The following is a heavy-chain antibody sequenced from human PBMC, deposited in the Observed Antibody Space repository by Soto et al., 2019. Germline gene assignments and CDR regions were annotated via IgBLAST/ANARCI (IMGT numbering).Heavy chain of an antibody. J-gene: IGHJ4*02. CDR2: ITPYNGNA. Sequence: QVHLVQSGAVVENPGASVKVSCKASGYTFTNFGINWVRQDPGHGLEWMGWITPYNGNANYPQKHQDRLTITTDTSANTAYLELRSLRSDDTAVYFCARARMFSGAHHDYWGQGTRVTVSS. CDR3: ARARMFSGAHHDY. D-gene: IGHD1-26*01. CDR1: GYTFTNFG. V-gene: IGHV1-18*04.